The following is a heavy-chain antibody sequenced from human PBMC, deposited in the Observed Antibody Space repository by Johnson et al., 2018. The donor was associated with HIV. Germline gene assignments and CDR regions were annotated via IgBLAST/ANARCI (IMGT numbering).Heavy chain of an antibody. CDR2: ISYDGSNN. Sequence: QVPLVESGGGVVQPGRSLRLSCSASGFTSTNCARHWVRQAPGISYDGSNNYYADCVKGRFTVSRDNSKNTLFLQMNSLRAEDTAVYYCAKFVGAGSYDAFDIWGQGTMVTVSS. CDR3: AKFVGAGSYDAFDI. J-gene: IGHJ3*02. D-gene: IGHD1-26*01. V-gene: IGHV3-30-3*02. CDR1: GFTSTNCA.